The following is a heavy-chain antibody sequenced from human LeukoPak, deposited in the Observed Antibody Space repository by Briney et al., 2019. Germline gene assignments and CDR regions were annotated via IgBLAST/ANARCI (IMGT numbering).Heavy chain of an antibody. CDR1: GGSFSGYY. V-gene: IGHV4-34*01. CDR2: VNHSGST. J-gene: IGHJ5*02. Sequence: SETLSLTCAVYGGSFSGYYWSWIRQPPGKGLEWIGEVNHSGSTNYNPSLKSRVTMSVDTSKNQFSLKLSSVTAADTAVYYCARGGYFDWLLTWGQGTLVTVSS. D-gene: IGHD3-9*01. CDR3: ARGGYFDWLLT.